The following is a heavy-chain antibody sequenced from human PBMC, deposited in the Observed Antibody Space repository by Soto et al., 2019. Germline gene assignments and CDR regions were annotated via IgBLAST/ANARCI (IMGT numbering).Heavy chain of an antibody. CDR1: GFTFSSYG. Sequence: EVQLLESGGDLVQPGGSLRLSCAASGFTFSSYGMSWVRQAPGKGLEWVSTISSSGGSTYYADSVKGRFTISRDNSKNTLYLQMNSLRAEDTAVYYCAKQGSIAAAAYGMDVWGQGTTVTVSS. CDR2: ISSSGGST. J-gene: IGHJ6*02. V-gene: IGHV3-23*01. D-gene: IGHD6-13*01. CDR3: AKQGSIAAAAYGMDV.